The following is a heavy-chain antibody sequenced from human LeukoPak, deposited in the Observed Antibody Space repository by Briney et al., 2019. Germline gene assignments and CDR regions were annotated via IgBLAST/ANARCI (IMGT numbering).Heavy chain of an antibody. CDR1: GFTFSAYA. Sequence: GRSLRLSCAASGFTFSAYAMHWVRQAPGKGLEWVAIISFDGSNKYYADSVKGRFTISRDNPNDTLYLQINSLRPEDTAVYYCTRESQRWVSANGSDYWGQGPLVTVSS. V-gene: IGHV3-30-3*01. CDR3: TRESQRWVSANGSDY. J-gene: IGHJ4*02. CDR2: ISFDGSNK. D-gene: IGHD4-23*01.